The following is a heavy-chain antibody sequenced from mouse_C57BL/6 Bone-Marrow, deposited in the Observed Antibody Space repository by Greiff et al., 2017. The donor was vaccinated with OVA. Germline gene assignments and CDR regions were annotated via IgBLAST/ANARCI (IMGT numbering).Heavy chain of an antibody. CDR3: ARGGYAMDY. Sequence: VQLQQPGAELVMPGASVKLSCKASGYTFTSYWMHWVKQRPGQGLEWIGEIDPSDSYTNYNQKFKGKSTLTVYKSSSTAYMQLSSLTSEDAAVYYCARGGYAMDYWGQGTSVTVSS. CDR2: IDPSDSYT. CDR1: GYTFTSYW. V-gene: IGHV1-69*01. J-gene: IGHJ4*01.